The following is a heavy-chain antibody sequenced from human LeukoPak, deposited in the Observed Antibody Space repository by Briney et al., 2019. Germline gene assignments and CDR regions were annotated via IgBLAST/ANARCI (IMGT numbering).Heavy chain of an antibody. J-gene: IGHJ4*02. D-gene: IGHD6-13*01. Sequence: PGGSLRLSCAASGFTFNNYAMSWVHQAPGKGLEWVSGISGSGDTTYYADSVKGRFTISRDNSKNTLYLQMNSLRAEDTAVYYCAKGYTSSWYGFDYWGQGTLVTVSS. V-gene: IGHV3-23*01. CDR3: AKGYTSSWYGFDY. CDR1: GFTFNNYA. CDR2: ISGSGDTT.